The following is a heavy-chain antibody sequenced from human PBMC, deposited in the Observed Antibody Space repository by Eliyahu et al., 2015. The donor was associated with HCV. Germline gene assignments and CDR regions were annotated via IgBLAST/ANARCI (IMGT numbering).Heavy chain of an antibody. D-gene: IGHD2-15*01. V-gene: IGHV2-70*04. J-gene: IGHJ4*02. CDR3: ARGSLNYFDY. CDR1: GFSLTTSGMR. CDR2: IDWDDDK. Sequence: QVTLKESGPALLKPTQTLTLTCTFSGFSLTTSGMRVSWIRQPPGKALEWLARIDWDDDKFYSTSLKTRLTVSKDTFKNQVVLTMTNVDPVDTATYYCARGSLNYFDYWGQGILVTVSS.